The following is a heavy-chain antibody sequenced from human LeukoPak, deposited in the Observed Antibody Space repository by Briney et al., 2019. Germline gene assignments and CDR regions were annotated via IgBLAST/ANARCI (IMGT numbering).Heavy chain of an antibody. CDR1: GGTCSSYA. Sequence: SVTVSCKATGGTCSSYAISWLRQPPGQGLQWMGRIIPIFGRANYAQKFQGRVTRTTAASPSTAYMQLSSLRSEDTAVYYCARVGYSGYEDHYYYYMDVWGKGTTVTVSS. D-gene: IGHD5-12*01. V-gene: IGHV1-69*05. CDR3: ARVGYSGYEDHYYYYMDV. J-gene: IGHJ6*03. CDR2: IIPIFGRA.